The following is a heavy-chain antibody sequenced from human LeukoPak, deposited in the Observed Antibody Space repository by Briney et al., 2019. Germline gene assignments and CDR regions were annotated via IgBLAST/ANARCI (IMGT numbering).Heavy chain of an antibody. Sequence: PGGSLRLACAASGFSVISNYMSWVRQAPGKGLEWVSPIYSGGSTNYVDSVKGRFTISRDNSKDTLYLQMDSLRDEDTAVYYCARQGYTGTYYRPLDSWGQGTLVSVSS. CDR2: IYSGGST. CDR1: GFSVISNY. V-gene: IGHV3-66*02. D-gene: IGHD1-26*01. J-gene: IGHJ4*02. CDR3: ARQGYTGTYYRPLDS.